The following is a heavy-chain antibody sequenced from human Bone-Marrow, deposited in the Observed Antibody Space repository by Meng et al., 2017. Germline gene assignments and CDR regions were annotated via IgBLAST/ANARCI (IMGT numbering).Heavy chain of an antibody. J-gene: IGHJ5*02. Sequence: QVPRVPSGAEVKKPGASVKVSRKASGYTFTGYYMHWVRQAPGQGLEWMGRINPNSGGTNYAQKFQGRVTMTRDTSISTAYMELSRLRSDDTAVYYCARVSVRGVIRWFDPWGQGTLVTVSS. CDR2: INPNSGGT. V-gene: IGHV1-2*06. CDR1: GYTFTGYY. CDR3: ARVSVRGVIRWFDP. D-gene: IGHD3-10*01.